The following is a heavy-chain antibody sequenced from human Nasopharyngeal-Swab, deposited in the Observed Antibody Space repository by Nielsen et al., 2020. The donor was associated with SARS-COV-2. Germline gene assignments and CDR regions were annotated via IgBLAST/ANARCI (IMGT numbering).Heavy chain of an antibody. D-gene: IGHD1-26*01. CDR1: GYIFTSYW. V-gene: IGHV5-51*01. CDR2: IYPADSDR. CDR3: VRRAFSASYFYFDY. Sequence: GEALEISCKGFGYIFTSYWIGWVRQMPGKGLEWVGVIYPADSDRRYSLSFQGQVSISVDKSISTAYLQWNTLKASDTAIYYCVRRAFSASYFYFDYWGPGTLVTVSS. J-gene: IGHJ4*02.